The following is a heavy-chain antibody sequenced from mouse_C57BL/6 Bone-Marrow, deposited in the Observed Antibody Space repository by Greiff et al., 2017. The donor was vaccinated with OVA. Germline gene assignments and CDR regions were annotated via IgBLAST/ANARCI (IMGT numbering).Heavy chain of an antibody. CDR2: ISSGSSTI. J-gene: IGHJ4*01. CDR1: GFTFSDYG. CDR3: ATFDYYGSSYAMDY. V-gene: IGHV5-17*01. Sequence: EVKVVESGGGLVKPGGSLKLSCAASGFTFSDYGMHWVRQAPEKGLEWVAYISSGSSTIYYADTVKGRFTISRDNAKNTLFLQMTSLRSEDTAMYYCATFDYYGSSYAMDYWGQGTSVTVSS. D-gene: IGHD1-1*01.